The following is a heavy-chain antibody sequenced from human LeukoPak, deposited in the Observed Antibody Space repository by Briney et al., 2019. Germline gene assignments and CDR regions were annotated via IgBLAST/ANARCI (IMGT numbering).Heavy chain of an antibody. CDR1: GFTFSSYA. V-gene: IGHV3-30-3*01. CDR3: AKVILGVNVPHWFDP. CDR2: ISYDGSNT. J-gene: IGHJ5*02. Sequence: GGSLRLSCAASGFTFSSYAMHWVRQAPGKGLEWVAVISYDGSNTYYADSVKGRFTISRDNSKNTLYLQMSSLRAEDTAVYYCAKVILGVNVPHWFDPWGQGTLVTVSS. D-gene: IGHD3-3*01.